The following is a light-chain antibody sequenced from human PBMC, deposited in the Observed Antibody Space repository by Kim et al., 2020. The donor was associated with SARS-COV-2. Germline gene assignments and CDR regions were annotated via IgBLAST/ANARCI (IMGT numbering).Light chain of an antibody. J-gene: IGKJ1*01. Sequence: ASVGDRVTITCRASQSISSDLNWYHQKSGQAPKLLIYTTSTLQSGVPSRFSGCGSGTDFTLTISSLQPEDFATYYCQQSYSAPPTFGQGTQVDLK. CDR3: QQSYSAPPT. V-gene: IGKV1-39*01. CDR1: QSISSD. CDR2: TTS.